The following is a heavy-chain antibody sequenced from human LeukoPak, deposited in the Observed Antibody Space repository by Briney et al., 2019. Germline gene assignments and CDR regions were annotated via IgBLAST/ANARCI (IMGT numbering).Heavy chain of an antibody. CDR2: IHYTAST. D-gene: IGHD5-18*01. CDR1: GGSISSYY. J-gene: IGHJ4*02. CDR3: ARSPANSYGEFDY. V-gene: IGHV4-59*01. Sequence: SETLSLTCTVSGGSISSYYWNWIRQPPGKGLEWIGRIHYTASTNYSPSLKGRVTISLDTSRNHFSLRVNPVTSADTAVYFCARSPANSYGEFDYWGQGALVTVSS.